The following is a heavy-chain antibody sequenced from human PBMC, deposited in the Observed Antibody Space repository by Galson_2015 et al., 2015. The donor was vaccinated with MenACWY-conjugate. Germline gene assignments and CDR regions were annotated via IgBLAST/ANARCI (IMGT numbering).Heavy chain of an antibody. J-gene: IGHJ4*02. Sequence: SLRLSCAASGFTVSNNYMSWVRQAPGKGLEWVSLIYSGGDSYYADSERGRFTLSRDSSKNTLYLQMSSLRADDTAVYYCGRDVGPWGQGTLVTVSS. CDR1: GFTVSNNY. CDR2: IYSGGDS. V-gene: IGHV3-66*01. CDR3: GRDVGP.